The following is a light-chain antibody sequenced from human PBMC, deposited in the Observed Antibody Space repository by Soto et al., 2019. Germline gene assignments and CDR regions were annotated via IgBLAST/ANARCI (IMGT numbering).Light chain of an antibody. CDR1: RRDIGDSNF. CDR3: QSYDRSLSGSF. CDR2: EAS. Sequence: QSVLTQPASVSGSPGQSVTISCTGPRRDIGDSNFICWYQQSPGKAPRLRIYEASKRPSGVSDRFSGSKSGNTASLTISGLQAEDEADYYCQSYDRSLSGSFFGTGTKVTVL. V-gene: IGLV2-14*01. J-gene: IGLJ1*01.